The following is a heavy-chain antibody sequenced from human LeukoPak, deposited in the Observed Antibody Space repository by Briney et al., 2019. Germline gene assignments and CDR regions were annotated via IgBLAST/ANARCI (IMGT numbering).Heavy chain of an antibody. CDR2: IYYSGST. D-gene: IGHD6-13*01. CDR1: GDSISSYY. J-gene: IGHJ4*02. CDR3: ARGWQQLAYFDY. V-gene: IGHV4-59*01. Sequence: SETLSLTCTVSGDSISSYYWSWIRQPPGKGLEWIGYIYYSGSTNYNPSLKSRVTISVDTSKNQFSLKLSSVTAADTAVYYCARGWQQLAYFDYWGQGTLVTVSS.